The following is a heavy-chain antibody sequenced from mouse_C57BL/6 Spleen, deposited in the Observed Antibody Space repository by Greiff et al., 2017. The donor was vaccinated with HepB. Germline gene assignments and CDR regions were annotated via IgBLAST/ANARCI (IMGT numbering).Heavy chain of an antibody. Sequence: EVKVEESGGGLVKPGGSLKLSCAASGFTFSSYAMSWVRQTPEKRLEWVATISDGGSYTYYPDNVKGRFTISRDNAKNNLYLQMSHLKSEDTAMYYCAREEDTYFDYWGQGTTLTVSS. V-gene: IGHV5-4*01. CDR2: ISDGGSYT. J-gene: IGHJ2*01. CDR1: GFTFSSYA. D-gene: IGHD3-3*01. CDR3: AREEDTYFDY.